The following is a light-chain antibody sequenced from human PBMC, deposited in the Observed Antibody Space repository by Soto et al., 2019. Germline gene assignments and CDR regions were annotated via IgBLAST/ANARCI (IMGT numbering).Light chain of an antibody. Sequence: EIVLTQSPGTLSLSPGERATLSCRASQSVANNYLAWYQQRPGQTPRLLIWGASNSAGGVTDRFSDSGSGTDFSFRISRLEPYDFAVYYCQRYDFSPTFGQGTKVEIK. CDR2: GAS. CDR1: QSVANNY. J-gene: IGKJ1*01. V-gene: IGKV3-20*01. CDR3: QRYDFSPT.